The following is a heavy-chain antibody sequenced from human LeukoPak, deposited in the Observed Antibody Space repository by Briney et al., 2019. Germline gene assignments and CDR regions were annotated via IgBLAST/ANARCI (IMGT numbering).Heavy chain of an antibody. CDR2: IYHSGST. Sequence: KPSGTLSLTCAVSGGSISSSNWWSWVRQPPGKGLEWIGEIYHSGSTNYNPSLKSRVTISVDKSKNQFSLKLSSVTAADTAVYYCARVLVDCSGGSCYYFDYWGQGTLVTVSS. CDR3: ARVLVDCSGGSCYYFDY. D-gene: IGHD2-15*01. CDR1: GGSISSSNW. J-gene: IGHJ4*02. V-gene: IGHV4-4*02.